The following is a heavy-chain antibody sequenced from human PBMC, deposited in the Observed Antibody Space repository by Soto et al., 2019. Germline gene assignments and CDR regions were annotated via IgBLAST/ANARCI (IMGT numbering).Heavy chain of an antibody. J-gene: IGHJ4*02. CDR2: ISYDGSNK. V-gene: IGHV3-30*18. D-gene: IGHD1-26*01. Sequence: QVQLVESGGGVVQPGRSLRLSCAASGFTFSSYGMHWVRQAPGKGLEWVAVISYDGSNKYYADSVKGRFTISRDNSKNTLYLQMNSLTAEDRVVYYCANVGYSGSHFDYGGQGALVTVSS. CDR3: ANVGYSGSHFDY. CDR1: GFTFSSYG.